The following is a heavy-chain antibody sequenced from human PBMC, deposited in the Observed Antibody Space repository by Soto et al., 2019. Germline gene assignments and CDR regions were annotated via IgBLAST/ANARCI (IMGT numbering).Heavy chain of an antibody. CDR2: ISGSGGST. CDR3: AKHLLAGAVYLHGRDV. CDR1: GFTFSSYA. V-gene: IGHV3-23*01. J-gene: IGHJ6*04. D-gene: IGHD6-19*01. Sequence: GGSLRLSCAASGFTFSSYAMSWVRQAPGKGLEWVSAISGSGGSTYYADSVKGRFTISRDNSKNTLYLQMNSLRAEDTAVYYSAKHLLAGAVYLHGRDVGAKGTRVTVSS.